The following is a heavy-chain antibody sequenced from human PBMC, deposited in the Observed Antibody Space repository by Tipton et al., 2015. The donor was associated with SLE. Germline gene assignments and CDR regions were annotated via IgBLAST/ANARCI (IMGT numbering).Heavy chain of an antibody. V-gene: IGHV4-59*12. J-gene: IGHJ6*02. Sequence: TLSLTCTASGGSIRSYYWTWIRQPPGKRLEWIAYIYHSGITNYNPSLQSRVTISVDRSKNQFSLKLSSVSAADTAVYYCVRGPKDVWGQGTTVTVSS. CDR2: IYHSGIT. CDR1: GGSIRSYY. CDR3: VRGPKDV.